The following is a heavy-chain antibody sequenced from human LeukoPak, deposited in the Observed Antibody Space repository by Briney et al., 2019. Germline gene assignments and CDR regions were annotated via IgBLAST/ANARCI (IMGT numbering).Heavy chain of an antibody. CDR2: INPNVGGT. CDR1: GYTFTGYY. Sequence: ASVKVSCKASGYTFTGYYMHWVRQAPGQGLEWMGRINPNVGGTNYAQKFQGRVTMTRDTSISTAYMELSRLRSDDTAVYYCARAAVRGALYNWFDPWGQGTLVTVSS. J-gene: IGHJ5*02. D-gene: IGHD3-10*01. V-gene: IGHV1-2*06. CDR3: ARAAVRGALYNWFDP.